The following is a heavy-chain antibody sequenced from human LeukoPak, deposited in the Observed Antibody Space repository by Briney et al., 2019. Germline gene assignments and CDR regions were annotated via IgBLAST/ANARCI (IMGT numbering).Heavy chain of an antibody. D-gene: IGHD3-10*01. CDR1: GYTLTGHS. V-gene: IGHV1-2*02. J-gene: IGHJ3*02. CDR2: MNPNSGGT. Sequence: GASVKVSCKASGYTLTGHSMHWVRQAPGQGLEWMGWMNPNSGGTKYTRKFQGRVTMTRDTSISTAYMELSRLTSDDTAMYYCARDLDYYGSGSFFNIWGQGTMVTVSS. CDR3: ARDLDYYGSGSFFNI.